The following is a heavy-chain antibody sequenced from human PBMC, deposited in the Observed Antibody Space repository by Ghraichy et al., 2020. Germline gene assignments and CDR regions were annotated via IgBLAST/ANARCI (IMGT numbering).Heavy chain of an antibody. J-gene: IGHJ4*02. CDR2: ISIDGQTK. CDR3: ARVAAENRIGYHTGPDY. D-gene: IGHD3-3*01. Sequence: GGSLRLSCAASGFTFSNFAIHWFRQAPAKGLEWVAVISIDGQTKYYADSVKGRFTISRDNTKNTVLLQMDSLRPEDTALYYCARVAAENRIGYHTGPDYWVQGTLVTVSS. V-gene: IGHV3-30*04. CDR1: GFTFSNFA.